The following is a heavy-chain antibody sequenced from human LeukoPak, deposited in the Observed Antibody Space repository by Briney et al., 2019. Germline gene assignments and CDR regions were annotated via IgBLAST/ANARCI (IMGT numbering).Heavy chain of an antibody. V-gene: IGHV3-21*01. Sequence: GGSLRLSCAASGFTFNIYTMNWVRRSPGKGLEWVSSISSSSSNLYYADSVKGRFTISRDNAKNSLYLQMNSLRAEDTAVYYCARVAGYCDSTSNCYSDYWGQGTLVTVSS. CDR2: ISSSSSNL. D-gene: IGHD2-2*01. CDR1: GFTFNIYT. CDR3: ARVAGYCDSTSNCYSDY. J-gene: IGHJ4*02.